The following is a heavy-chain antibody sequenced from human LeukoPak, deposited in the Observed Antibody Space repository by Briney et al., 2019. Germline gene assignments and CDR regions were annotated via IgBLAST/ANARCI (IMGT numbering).Heavy chain of an antibody. Sequence: GGSLRLSCAASGFTFSSYGMSWVRQAPGKGLEWVSVISGSGGSTYYADSVKGRFTISRDNSKNTLYLQMNSLRAEDTAVYYCAELGITMIGGVWGKETTVTISS. CDR1: GFTFSSYG. V-gene: IGHV3-23*01. CDR3: AELGITMIGGV. J-gene: IGHJ6*04. CDR2: ISGSGGST. D-gene: IGHD3-10*02.